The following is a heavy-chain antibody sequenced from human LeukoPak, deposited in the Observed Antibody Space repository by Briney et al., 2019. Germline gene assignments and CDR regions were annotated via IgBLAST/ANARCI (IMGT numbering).Heavy chain of an antibody. V-gene: IGHV3-30*02. Sequence: VGSLRLSCAASGFTFSSYGMHWVRQAPGKGLEWVAFIRYDGSNKYYADSVKGRFTISRDNSKNTLYLQMNSLRAEDTAVYYCAKDLGAVLWFGAFDIWGQGTMVTVSS. CDR3: AKDLGAVLWFGAFDI. D-gene: IGHD2-21*01. CDR2: IRYDGSNK. CDR1: GFTFSSYG. J-gene: IGHJ3*02.